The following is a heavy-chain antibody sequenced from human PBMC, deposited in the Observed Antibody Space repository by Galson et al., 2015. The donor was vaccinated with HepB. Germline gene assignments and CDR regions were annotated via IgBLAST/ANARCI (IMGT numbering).Heavy chain of an antibody. D-gene: IGHD2-15*01. Sequence: ETLSLTCKVSGVSIDYFSWSWVRQTPRKGLEWIGYVYYSEGTKYNPSLKGRVTMSVDTSKSHLSLTLTSVTAADTALYYCARQRMRGDKSGHRFDFWGQGTLVIVSS. V-gene: IGHV4-59*08. CDR1: GVSIDYFS. CDR2: VYYSEGT. CDR3: ARQRMRGDKSGHRFDF. J-gene: IGHJ4*02.